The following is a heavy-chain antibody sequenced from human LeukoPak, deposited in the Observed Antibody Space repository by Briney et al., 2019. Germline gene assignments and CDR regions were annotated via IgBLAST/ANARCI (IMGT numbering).Heavy chain of an antibody. CDR1: GFTFRSYG. CDR2: TRYDGNNK. Sequence: GGSLRLSCAASGFTFRSYGMHWVRQAPGRGLEWVAFTRYDGNNKYYADSVKGRFTISRDNSKNTVYLQMNSLRAEDTAVYYCAKDPTHFRVWDDYDNTRLNYWGQGTLVTVSS. V-gene: IGHV3-30*02. J-gene: IGHJ4*02. D-gene: IGHD3-22*01. CDR3: AKDPTHFRVWDDYDNTRLNY.